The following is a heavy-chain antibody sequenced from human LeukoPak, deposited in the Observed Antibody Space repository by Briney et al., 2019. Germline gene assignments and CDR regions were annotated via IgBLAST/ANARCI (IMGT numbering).Heavy chain of an antibody. CDR1: GFTVSSNY. CDR2: ISGSGGST. J-gene: IGHJ5*02. Sequence: GGSLRLSCAASGFTVSSNYMSWVRQAPGKGLEWVSAISGSGGSTYYADSVKGRFTISRDNSKNTLYLQMNSLRAEDTAVYYCAKEACYSCWFDPWGQGTLVTVSS. CDR3: AKEACYSCWFDP. D-gene: IGHD2-15*01. V-gene: IGHV3-23*01.